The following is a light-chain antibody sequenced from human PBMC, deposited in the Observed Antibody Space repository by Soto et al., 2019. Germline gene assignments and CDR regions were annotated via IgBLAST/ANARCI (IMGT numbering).Light chain of an antibody. Sequence: EIVLTQSPGTLSLSPGQRATLSCRASQSIASSYLAWYQQKPGQPPRLLLYRTFNRATGIPDRFSGSGSGTDFTLTISRLEPEDFAVYYCQQYNTWPPLTFGGGTKVEIK. V-gene: IGKV3-20*01. CDR2: RTF. J-gene: IGKJ4*01. CDR3: QQYNTWPPLT. CDR1: QSIASSY.